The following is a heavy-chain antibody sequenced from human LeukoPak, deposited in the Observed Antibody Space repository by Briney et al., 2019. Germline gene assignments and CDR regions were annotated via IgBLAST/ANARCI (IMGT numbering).Heavy chain of an antibody. CDR1: GYSISSGYY. J-gene: IGHJ3*02. CDR2: IYHSGST. Sequence: EASETLSLTCTVSGYSISSGYYWGWIRQPPGKGLEWIGSIYHSGSTYYNPSLKSRVTISVDTSKNQFSLKLSSVTAADTAVYYCARSVAGAGRDAFDIWGQGTMVTVSS. CDR3: ARSVAGAGRDAFDI. V-gene: IGHV4-38-2*02. D-gene: IGHD6-19*01.